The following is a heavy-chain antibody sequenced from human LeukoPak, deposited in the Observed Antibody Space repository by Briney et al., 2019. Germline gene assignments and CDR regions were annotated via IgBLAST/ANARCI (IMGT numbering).Heavy chain of an antibody. CDR2: IYYSGST. CDR3: ARSPTYYYDSSELSFDY. D-gene: IGHD3-22*01. J-gene: IGHJ4*02. Sequence: PSETLTLTCTVSGGSISSYYWSWIQQPPGKGLEWIGYIYYSGSTNYNPSLKSRVTISVDTSKNQFSLQLSSVTAADTAVYYCARSPTYYYDSSELSFDYWGQGTLVTVSS. V-gene: IGHV4-59*01. CDR1: GGSISSYY.